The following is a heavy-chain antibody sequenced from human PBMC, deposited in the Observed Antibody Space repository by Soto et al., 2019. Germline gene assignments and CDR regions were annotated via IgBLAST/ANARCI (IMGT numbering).Heavy chain of an antibody. CDR3: ARASIAARYFDY. D-gene: IGHD6-6*01. CDR1: GGSFSGYY. V-gene: IGHV4-34*01. Sequence: SETLSLTCAVYGGSFSGYYWSWIRQPPGKGLEWIGEINHSGSTNYNPALKSRVTISVDTSKNQFSLKLSAVTAADTAVYYCARASIAARYFDYWGQGTLVT. CDR2: INHSGST. J-gene: IGHJ4*02.